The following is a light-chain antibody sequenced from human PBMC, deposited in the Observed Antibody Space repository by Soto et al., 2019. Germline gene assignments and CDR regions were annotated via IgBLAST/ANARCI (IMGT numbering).Light chain of an antibody. Sequence: EIVLTQSPCTLSLSPGERATLSCRASQSVSSSYLAWYQHKPGRAPRLLIDGTSSRATGIPDRFSGSGFGTDFTLTISSLEPEDAAVYYCQQRSNWPPITFGQGTRLEI. V-gene: IGKV3D-20*02. J-gene: IGKJ5*01. CDR3: QQRSNWPPIT. CDR1: QSVSSSY. CDR2: GTS.